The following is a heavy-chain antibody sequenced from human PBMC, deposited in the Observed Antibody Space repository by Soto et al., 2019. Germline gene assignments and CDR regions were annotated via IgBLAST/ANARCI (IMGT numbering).Heavy chain of an antibody. V-gene: IGHV4-59*12. CDR2: ISNSGST. D-gene: IGHD1-26*01. J-gene: IGHJ4*02. Sequence: QVQLQESGPGLVKPSETLSLTCTVSGVSFSSYYWSWIRQPPGKGLEWIGYISNSGSTNYNPSLKSRVTISVGTSRNPLSLKLSSVTGADTAIYYCARGRSGSFDYWGQGTLVTVSS. CDR1: GVSFSSYY. CDR3: ARGRSGSFDY.